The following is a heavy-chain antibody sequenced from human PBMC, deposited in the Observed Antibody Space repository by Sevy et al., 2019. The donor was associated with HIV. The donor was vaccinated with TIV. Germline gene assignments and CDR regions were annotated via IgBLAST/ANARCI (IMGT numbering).Heavy chain of an antibody. V-gene: IGHV1-46*03. CDR3: ARMSRQQYYYYYMDV. J-gene: IGHJ6*03. D-gene: IGHD6-13*01. CDR2: INPSGGST. Sequence: ASVKVSCKASGYTFTSYYMHWVRQAPGQGLEWMGIINPSGGSTSYAQKFQGRVTMTRDTSTSTVYMELSSLRSEDTAVYYCARMSRQQYYYYYMDVWGKGTTVTVSS. CDR1: GYTFTSYY.